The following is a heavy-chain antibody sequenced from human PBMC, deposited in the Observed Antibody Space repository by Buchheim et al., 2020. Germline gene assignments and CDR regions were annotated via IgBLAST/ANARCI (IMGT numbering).Heavy chain of an antibody. Sequence: QLQLQESGPGLVKPSETLSLTCTVPGGSISSSSYHWGWIRQPPGKGLEWIGMIYYSGPTYYSPSLKSRVTISVDTSKNQFSLKVNSVTVADTALYFCARFYGGSSDYWGQGTL. J-gene: IGHJ4*02. CDR1: GGSISSSSYH. V-gene: IGHV4-39*01. CDR3: ARFYGGSSDY. D-gene: IGHD1-26*01. CDR2: IYYSGPT.